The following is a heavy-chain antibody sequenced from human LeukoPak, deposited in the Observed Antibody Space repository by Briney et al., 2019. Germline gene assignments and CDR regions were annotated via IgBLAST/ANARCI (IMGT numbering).Heavy chain of an antibody. CDR1: GFFFSSYW. J-gene: IGHJ3*02. Sequence: GGSLRLSCAASGFFFSSYWMMWVRQAPGKGLEWVANINQDGSDKPYVDCVKGRFTISRDNAKNSLYLQMNSLRAEDTAVYYCARDPTDGIDAFDIWGQGTMVTVSS. V-gene: IGHV3-7*01. D-gene: IGHD1-26*01. CDR3: ARDPTDGIDAFDI. CDR2: INQDGSDK.